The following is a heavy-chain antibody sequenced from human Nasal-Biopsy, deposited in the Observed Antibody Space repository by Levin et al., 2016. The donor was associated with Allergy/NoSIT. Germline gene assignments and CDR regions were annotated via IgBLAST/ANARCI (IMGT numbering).Heavy chain of an antibody. CDR3: RAVSAISGGDV. V-gene: IGHV3-64*02. J-gene: IGHJ3*01. D-gene: IGHD5/OR15-5a*01. CDR2: LRSDGSDT. CDR1: GFTLDNHG. Sequence: GGSLRLSCLAYGFTLDNHGLQWVRQAPGKGLEYVSALRSDGSDTFYVDSVTGRFTISRDIFEGTMFLQMDSLRPEDTAVYYCRAVSAISGGDVWGQGTVVTVSS.